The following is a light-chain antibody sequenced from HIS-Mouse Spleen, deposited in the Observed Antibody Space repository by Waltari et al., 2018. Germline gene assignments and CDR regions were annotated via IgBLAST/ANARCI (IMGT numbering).Light chain of an antibody. V-gene: IGLV1-40*01. Sequence: QSVLTQPPSVSGAPGQRVTISCTGSSSNIGAGYDVHWYQQLPGTAPKPLIYGTGHGPSGVPDRFSGSKSGTSASLAITGLQAEDEADYYCQSYDSSLSGSVVFGGGTKLTVL. CDR2: GTG. CDR3: QSYDSSLSGSVV. CDR1: SSNIGAGYD. J-gene: IGLJ2*01.